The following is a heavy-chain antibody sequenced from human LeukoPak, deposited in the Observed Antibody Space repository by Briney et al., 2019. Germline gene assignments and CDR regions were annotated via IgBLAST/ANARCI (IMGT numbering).Heavy chain of an antibody. V-gene: IGHV4-34*01. CDR1: GGSFSGYY. J-gene: IGHJ3*02. CDR3: ARDPPLSSASDAFDI. CDR2: INHSGST. Sequence: SETLSLTCAVYGGSFSGYYWSWIRQPPGKGLEWIGEINHSGSTNYNPSLKSRVTISVDTSKNQFSLKLSSVTAADTAVYYCARDPPLSSASDAFDIWGQGTMVTVSS. D-gene: IGHD6-19*01.